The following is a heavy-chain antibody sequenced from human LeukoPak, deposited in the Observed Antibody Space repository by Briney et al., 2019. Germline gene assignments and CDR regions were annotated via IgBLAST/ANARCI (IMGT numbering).Heavy chain of an antibody. Sequence: SETLSLTCAVYGGSFSGYYWSWIRQPPGKGLEWIGEINHNGSTNYNPSLKSRVTISVDTCKNQFSLKLSSVTAADTAVYYCARGLRRKLGYWGQGTLVTVSS. CDR2: INHNGST. V-gene: IGHV4-34*01. CDR1: GGSFSGYY. CDR3: ARGLRRKLGY. J-gene: IGHJ4*02.